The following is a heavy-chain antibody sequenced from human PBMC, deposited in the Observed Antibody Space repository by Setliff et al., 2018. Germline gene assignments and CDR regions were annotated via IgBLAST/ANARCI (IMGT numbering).Heavy chain of an antibody. J-gene: IGHJ5*01. CDR2: IYNIGET. CDR1: GFNFGNSN. CDR3: ARDRGGTNPWFDF. V-gene: IGHV3-53*01. D-gene: IGHD3-10*01. Sequence: PGGSLRLSCAASGFNFGNSNMNWVRQAPGKGLEWVSVIYNIGETRYADSVKGRFTISRDKSKNTLYLHLSSLRVEDTATYYCARDRGGTNPWFDFWGQGTQVTVSS.